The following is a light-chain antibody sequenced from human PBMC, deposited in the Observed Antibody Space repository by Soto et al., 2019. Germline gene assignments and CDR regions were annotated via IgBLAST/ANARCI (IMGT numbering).Light chain of an antibody. CDR1: QDISNG. Sequence: DIQMTQSPSSLSASVGDRVTITCRASQDISNGLAWFQQKPGKAPKSLIYGASTLESGVPSRFSGSGSGTEFTLTISSLQPEDFATYYCQPYHIYPFPFGGGTKVEI. V-gene: IGKV1-16*01. CDR2: GAS. J-gene: IGKJ4*01. CDR3: QPYHIYPFP.